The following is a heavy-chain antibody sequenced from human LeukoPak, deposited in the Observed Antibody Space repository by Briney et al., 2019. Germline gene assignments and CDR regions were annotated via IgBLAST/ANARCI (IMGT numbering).Heavy chain of an antibody. J-gene: IGHJ4*02. CDR3: AGSGWQVYLDY. CDR1: GFTFTTFW. D-gene: IGHD6-19*01. V-gene: IGHV3-7*01. Sequence: GGSLRLSCAASGFTFTTFWMSWVRQARGKGLEWVANIKQDGSERYYVDSVKGRFTISRDNAKNSLYLQMNSLRAEDTGVYYCAGSGWQVYLDYWGQGALVTVSS. CDR2: IKQDGSER.